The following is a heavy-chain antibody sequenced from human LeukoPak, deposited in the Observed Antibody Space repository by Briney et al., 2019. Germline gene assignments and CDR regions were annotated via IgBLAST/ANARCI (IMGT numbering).Heavy chain of an antibody. V-gene: IGHV3-23*01. Sequence: GGSLRLSCAASGFAFSNYAMNWVRQAPGQGLEWVSAISSGGTTYYAASVKGRFTISRDNSKNTLYLQLNSLRAEDTAIYYCAKDRASGNYFDYWGQGTLVTVSS. CDR3: AKDRASGNYFDY. CDR1: GFAFSNYA. D-gene: IGHD1-14*01. J-gene: IGHJ4*02. CDR2: ISSGGTT.